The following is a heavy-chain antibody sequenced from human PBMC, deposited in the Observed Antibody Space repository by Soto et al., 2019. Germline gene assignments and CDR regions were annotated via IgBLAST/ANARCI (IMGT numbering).Heavy chain of an antibody. CDR1: GYTFTSYA. D-gene: IGHD3-3*01. Sequence: ASVKVSCKASGYTFTSYAMHWVRQAPGQRLEWMGWINAGNGNTKYSQKFQGRVTITRDTSASTAYMELSSLRSEDTAVYYCARGGYYEFWSGYFYYYYGMDVWGQGTTVTVSS. J-gene: IGHJ6*02. CDR3: ARGGYYEFWSGYFYYYYGMDV. CDR2: INAGNGNT. V-gene: IGHV1-3*01.